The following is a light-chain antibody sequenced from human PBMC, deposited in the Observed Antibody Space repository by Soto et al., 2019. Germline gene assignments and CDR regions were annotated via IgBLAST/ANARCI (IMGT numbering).Light chain of an antibody. CDR2: GAS. J-gene: IGKJ4*01. CDR3: QQYDSSPLT. V-gene: IGKV3-20*01. CDR1: QSVSSSY. Sequence: EIVLTQSPGTLSLSPGERATLSCRASQSVSSSYLAWYQQNPGQAPRLLIYGASSRATGIPDRFSGSGSGTDFTLTISRLEPEDFAVCYCQQYDSSPLTFGGGTKVEIK.